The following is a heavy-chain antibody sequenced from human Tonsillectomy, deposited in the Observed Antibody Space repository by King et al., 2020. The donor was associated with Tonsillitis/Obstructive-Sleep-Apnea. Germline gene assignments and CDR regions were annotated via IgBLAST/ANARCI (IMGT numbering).Heavy chain of an antibody. Sequence: VQLVESGGGVVQPGGSLRLSCAASGFTFSSYGMHWVRQAPGKGLEWVAVLWYDGSNKYHADSVKGRFTISRDSSKNTLYLQMNSLRAEDTAVYYCAVGYCTSTSCFGLDYWGQGTLVTVSS. CDR2: LWYDGSNK. CDR3: AVGYCTSTSCFGLDY. J-gene: IGHJ4*02. D-gene: IGHD2-2*01. CDR1: GFTFSSYG. V-gene: IGHV3-33*01.